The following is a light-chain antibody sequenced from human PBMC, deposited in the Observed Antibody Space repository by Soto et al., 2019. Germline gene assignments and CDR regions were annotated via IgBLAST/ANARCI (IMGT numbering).Light chain of an antibody. CDR1: QSVSSN. CDR2: GAS. CDR3: QQYYNWPLT. V-gene: IGKV3-15*01. J-gene: IGKJ4*01. Sequence: EIVMTQSPATLSVSPGERATLSCRASQSVSSNLAWYQQKPGQPPRLLIYGASTRATGIPARFSGSGSGTDFTLTISSLQSEDVAVYYCQQYYNWPLTFGGGTKVEIK.